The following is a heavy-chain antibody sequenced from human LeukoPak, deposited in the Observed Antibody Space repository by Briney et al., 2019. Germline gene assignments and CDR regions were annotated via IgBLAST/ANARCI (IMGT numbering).Heavy chain of an antibody. CDR1: GYTFTDYY. D-gene: IGHD2-2*01. CDR2: INPSSGGT. CDR3: ARGIVVVPAARYYYYYYYMDV. V-gene: IGHV1-2*02. Sequence: ASVKVSCKASGYTFTDYYMHWVRQAPGQGLEWMGWINPSSGGTNYAQNFQGRVTVTRDTSISTAYMELSRLRSDDTALYYCARGIVVVPAARYYYYYYYMDVWGKGTTVTISS. J-gene: IGHJ6*03.